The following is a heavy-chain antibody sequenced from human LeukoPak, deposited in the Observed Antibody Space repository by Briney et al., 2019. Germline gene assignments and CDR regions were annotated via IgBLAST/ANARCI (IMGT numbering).Heavy chain of an antibody. V-gene: IGHV3-23*01. CDR3: AKDKDWGYSSYDYYGMDV. CDR2: ISGSGGST. Sequence: PGGSLRLSCAASGFTFSSYAMSWVRQAPGKGLEWVSGISGSGGSTYYADSVKGRFTISRDISKNTLYVQMNSLRAEDAAVYYCAKDKDWGYSSYDYYGMDVWGQGTTVTVSS. D-gene: IGHD1-26*01. CDR1: GFTFSSYA. J-gene: IGHJ6*02.